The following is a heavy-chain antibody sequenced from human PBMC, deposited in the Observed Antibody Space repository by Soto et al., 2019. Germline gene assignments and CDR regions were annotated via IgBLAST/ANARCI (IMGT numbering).Heavy chain of an antibody. D-gene: IGHD3-3*01. CDR3: ARQDSGYYTPSKYYYYGMDV. V-gene: IGHV5-51*01. Sequence: PGESLKISCKGSGYSFTSYWIGWVRQMPGKGLEWMGIIYPGDSDTRYSPSFQGQVTISADKSISTAYLQWSSLKASDTAMYYCARQDSGYYTPSKYYYYGMDVWGQGTTVTVSS. J-gene: IGHJ6*02. CDR1: GYSFTSYW. CDR2: IYPGDSDT.